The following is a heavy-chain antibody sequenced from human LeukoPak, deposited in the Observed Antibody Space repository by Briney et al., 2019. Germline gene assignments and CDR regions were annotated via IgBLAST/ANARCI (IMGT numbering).Heavy chain of an antibody. V-gene: IGHV1-69*05. J-gene: IGHJ4*02. CDR1: GGTFSSYA. CDR2: IIPIFGTA. CDR3: ARTSAGLGSLDY. D-gene: IGHD2-15*01. Sequence: SVKVSCKASGGTFSSYAISWVRQAPGQGLEWMGGIIPIFGTANYAQKFQGRVTITTDESTSTAYMELSSLRSEDTAVYYCARTSAGLGSLDYWGQGTLVTVSS.